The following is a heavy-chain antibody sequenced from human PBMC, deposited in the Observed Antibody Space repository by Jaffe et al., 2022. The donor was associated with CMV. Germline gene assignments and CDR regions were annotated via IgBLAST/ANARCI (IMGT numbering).Heavy chain of an antibody. CDR3: ARDLTQDFWSGWEYYYGMDV. Sequence: EVQLVESGGGLVKPGGSLRLSCAASGFTFSSYSMNWVRQAPGKGLEWVSSISSSSSYIYYADSVKGRFTISRDNAKNSLYLQMNSLRAEDTAVYYCARDLTQDFWSGWEYYYGMDVWGQGTTVTVSS. D-gene: IGHD3-3*01. CDR2: ISSSSSYI. V-gene: IGHV3-21*01. J-gene: IGHJ6*02. CDR1: GFTFSSYS.